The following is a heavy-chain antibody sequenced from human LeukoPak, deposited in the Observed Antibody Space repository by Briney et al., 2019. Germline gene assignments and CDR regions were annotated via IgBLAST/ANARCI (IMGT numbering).Heavy chain of an antibody. CDR3: ARRSTSGSYYDD. D-gene: IGHD3-10*01. J-gene: IGHJ4*02. CDR2: INSDGSTG. Sequence: PGGSLRLSCAASGFTFSNYWMHWVRQAPGKGLVWVPRINSDGSTGKYADSVKGRFTISRDNAKNTLYLQMNSLRAEDTAVYYCARRSTSGSYYDDWGQGILVTVSS. V-gene: IGHV3-74*03. CDR1: GFTFSNYW.